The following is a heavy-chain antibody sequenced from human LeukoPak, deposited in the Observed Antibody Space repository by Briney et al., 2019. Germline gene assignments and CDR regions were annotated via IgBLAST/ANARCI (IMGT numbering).Heavy chain of an antibody. J-gene: IGHJ5*02. CDR2: INTNSGGT. V-gene: IGHV1-2*02. D-gene: IGHD2-15*01. CDR3: ARDGVVVVAATPNWFDP. CDR1: GYTFSGYY. Sequence: ASVKVSCKASGYTFSGYYMHWVRHAPGQGLEWMGWINTNSGGTNYAQKFQGRVTMTRDTSISTAYMELSRLRSDDTAVYYCARDGVVVVAATPNWFDPWGQGTLVTVSS.